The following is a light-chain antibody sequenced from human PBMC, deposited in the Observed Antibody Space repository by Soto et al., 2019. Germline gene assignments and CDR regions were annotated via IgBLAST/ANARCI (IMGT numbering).Light chain of an antibody. J-gene: IGLJ2*01. V-gene: IGLV3-1*01. CDR2: QHS. Sequence: SYELTQPPSVSVSPGQTASITCSGDKLGDKYTCWYQQKPGQSPVLVIYQHSQRPSGIPERFSGFNSGNTATLTISGTQAMDEADYYCQAWDSSTDVVFGGGTKPTVL. CDR1: KLGDKY. CDR3: QAWDSSTDVV.